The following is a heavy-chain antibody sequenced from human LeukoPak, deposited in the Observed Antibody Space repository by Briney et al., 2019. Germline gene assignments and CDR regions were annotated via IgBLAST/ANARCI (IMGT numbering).Heavy chain of an antibody. CDR1: GGSISSYY. CDR2: IYYSGST. J-gene: IGHJ3*02. Sequence: ASETLSLTCTVSGGSISSYYWSWIRQPPGKGLEWIGYIYYSGSTNYNPSLKSRVTISVDTSKNQFSLKLSAVTAADTAVYYCARDQSLVRGIITHDAFDIWGQGTMVTVSS. V-gene: IGHV4-59*01. CDR3: ARDQSLVRGIITHDAFDI. D-gene: IGHD3-10*01.